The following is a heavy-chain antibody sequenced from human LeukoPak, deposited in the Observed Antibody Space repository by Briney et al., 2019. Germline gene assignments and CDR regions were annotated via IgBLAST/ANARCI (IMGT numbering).Heavy chain of an antibody. V-gene: IGHV1-18*01. CDR3: ARGPYCSGGTCYSQYFDY. CDR1: GYTFTSYG. CDR2: ISAYNGNT. D-gene: IGHD2-15*01. Sequence: ASVKVSCKAYGYTFTSYGISWVRQAPGQGLEWMGWISAYNGNTNYAQKLQGRVTMTTDTSTSTAYMELRSLRSDDTAVYYCARGPYCSGGTCYSQYFDYWGKGTLVTVSS. J-gene: IGHJ4*02.